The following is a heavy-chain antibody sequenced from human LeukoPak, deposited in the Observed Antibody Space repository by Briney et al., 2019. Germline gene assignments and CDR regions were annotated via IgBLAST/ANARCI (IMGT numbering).Heavy chain of an antibody. D-gene: IGHD1-26*01. V-gene: IGHV3-30*18. Sequence: GGSLRLSCAASGFTFSSYGMHWVRQAPGKGLEWVAVISYDGSNKYYADSVKGRFTISRDNSKNTLYLQMNSLRAEDTAVYYCAKTRPRWELLGGHFDYWGQGTLVTVSS. CDR2: ISYDGSNK. J-gene: IGHJ4*02. CDR1: GFTFSSYG. CDR3: AKTRPRWELLGGHFDY.